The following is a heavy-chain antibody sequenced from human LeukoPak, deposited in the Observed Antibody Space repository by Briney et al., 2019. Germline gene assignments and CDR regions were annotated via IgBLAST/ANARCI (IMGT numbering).Heavy chain of an antibody. CDR1: RYTFTSYD. V-gene: IGHV1-8*01. CDR2: MNPNSGNT. J-gene: IGHJ4*02. Sequence: GASVKVSCKASRYTFTSYDIDWVRQATGQGLEWMGWMNPNSGNTGYAQKFQGRVTMTRNTSISTAYMELSSLRSEDTAVYYCARGGSGIMITFGGVDYCGQGTLVTVSS. D-gene: IGHD3-16*01. CDR3: ARGGSGIMITFGGVDY.